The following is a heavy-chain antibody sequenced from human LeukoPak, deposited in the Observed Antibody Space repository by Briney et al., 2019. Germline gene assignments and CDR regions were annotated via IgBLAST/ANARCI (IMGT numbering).Heavy chain of an antibody. V-gene: IGHV3-15*01. CDR1: GFTFSNAW. Sequence: GGSLRLSCAASGFTFSNAWMSWVRQAPGKGLEWVGRIKSKTDGGTTDYAAPVKGRFTISRDDSKNTLYLQMNSLKTEDTAVYYCTTLGGELLRDDAFDIWGQGTMVTVSS. J-gene: IGHJ3*02. D-gene: IGHD1-26*01. CDR2: IKSKTDGGTT. CDR3: TTLGGELLRDDAFDI.